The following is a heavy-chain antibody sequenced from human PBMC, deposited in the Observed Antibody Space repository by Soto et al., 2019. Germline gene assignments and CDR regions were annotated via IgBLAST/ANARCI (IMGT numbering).Heavy chain of an antibody. V-gene: IGHV2-26*01. J-gene: IGHJ6*02. CDR3: ARMYSWNYGTNHYSAMDV. CDR1: GFSLSNPKMG. CDR2: VFSTGQK. D-gene: IGHD1-7*01. Sequence: QVTLEESGPVLVKPTETLTLTCAVSGFSLSNPKMGVSWVRQSPGKALEWLAHVFSTGQKSYITSLETRLTISKDTSKSQVVLTMTNMEAVDTATYYCARMYSWNYGTNHYSAMDVWGQGTMVTVSS.